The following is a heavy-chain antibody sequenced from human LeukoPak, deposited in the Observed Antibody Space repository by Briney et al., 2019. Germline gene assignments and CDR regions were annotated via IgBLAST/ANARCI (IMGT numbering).Heavy chain of an antibody. CDR2: IYYSGSI. CDR3: ARLQDYYDSSGYYYYFDY. D-gene: IGHD3-22*01. CDR1: GGSISSYY. V-gene: IGHV4-59*08. Sequence: SETLSLTCTVSGGSISSYYWSWIRQPPGKGLEWIGYIYYSGSINYNPSLKSRVTISVDTSKNQFSLKLSSVTAADTAVYYCARLQDYYDSSGYYYYFDYWGQGTLVTVSS. J-gene: IGHJ4*02.